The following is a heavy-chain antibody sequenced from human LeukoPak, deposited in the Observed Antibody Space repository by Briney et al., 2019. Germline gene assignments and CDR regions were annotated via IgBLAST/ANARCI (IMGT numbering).Heavy chain of an antibody. V-gene: IGHV1-69*04. D-gene: IGHD4-17*01. CDR1: GGTFSSYA. CDR2: IIPILDIA. CDR3: ARDISYGDLGHAFDM. Sequence: SAKVSCKASGGTFSSYAISWVRQAPGQGLEWMGRIIPILDIANYAQEFQGRVTITADKSTSTAYMELSSLRSEDTAVYYCARDISYGDLGHAFDMWGQGTMVIVSS. J-gene: IGHJ3*02.